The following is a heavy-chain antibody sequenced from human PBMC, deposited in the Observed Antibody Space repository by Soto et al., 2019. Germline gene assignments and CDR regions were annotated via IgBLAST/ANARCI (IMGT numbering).Heavy chain of an antibody. D-gene: IGHD3-10*01. CDR3: AAELGFGKLSVV. V-gene: IGHV1-69*01. CDR1: GDTFKNGV. CDR2: IIPLFGTT. Sequence: QVQVVQSGVEVRRPGSSVKVSCKASGDTFKNGVIGWVRQAPGQGLEWMGGIIPLFGTTDFAQRFQGRLTITTDESTTTAYMELSRLRSEDTATYYCAAELGFGKLSVVWGQGTTVIVSS. J-gene: IGHJ6*02.